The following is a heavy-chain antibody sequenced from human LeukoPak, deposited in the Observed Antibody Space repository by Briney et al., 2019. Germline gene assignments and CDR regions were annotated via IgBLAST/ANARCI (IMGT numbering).Heavy chain of an antibody. D-gene: IGHD6-13*01. Sequence: ASVTVSCKGCGYTFTGYYMHWVRQAPGQGLEWMGRINPNSGGTHYAQKFQGRVTMTRDTSISTAYMELSRLRSDDTAVYYCARAVGSWQDYWGQGTLVTVSS. CDR3: ARAVGSWQDY. CDR1: GYTFTGYY. CDR2: INPNSGGT. V-gene: IGHV1-2*06. J-gene: IGHJ4*02.